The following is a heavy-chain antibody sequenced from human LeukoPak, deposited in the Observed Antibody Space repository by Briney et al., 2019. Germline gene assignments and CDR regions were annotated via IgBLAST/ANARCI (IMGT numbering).Heavy chain of an antibody. CDR3: TRSRGYSYGYSDY. V-gene: IGHV3-49*03. D-gene: IGHD5-18*01. J-gene: IGHJ4*02. Sequence: GGSLRLSGTASGFTFGDYAMSWFRQAPGKGLEWVGFIRSKAYDGTTEYAASVKGRFTISRGDSKSIAYLQMNSLKTEDTAVYYCTRSRGYSYGYSDYWGQGTLVTVSS. CDR1: GFTFGDYA. CDR2: IRSKAYDGTT.